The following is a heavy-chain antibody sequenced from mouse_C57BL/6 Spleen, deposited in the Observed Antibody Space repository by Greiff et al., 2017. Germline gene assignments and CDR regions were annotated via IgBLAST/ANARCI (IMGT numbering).Heavy chain of an antibody. CDR2: IDPSDSYT. J-gene: IGHJ4*01. V-gene: IGHV1-69*01. Sequence: QVQLKQPGAELVKPGASVKLSCKASGYTFTSYWMHWVKQRPGQGLEWIGEIDPSDSYTNYNQKFKGKSTLTVDKSSSTAYMQLSSLTSEDSAVYYCARLRRGYAMDDWGQGTSVPVSS. CDR3: ARLRRGYAMDD. CDR1: GYTFTSYW.